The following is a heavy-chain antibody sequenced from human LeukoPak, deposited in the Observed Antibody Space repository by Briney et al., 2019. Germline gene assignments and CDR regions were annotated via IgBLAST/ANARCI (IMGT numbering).Heavy chain of an antibody. J-gene: IGHJ4*02. Sequence: ASVKVSCKASGGTFSSYAISWVRQAPGQGLEWMGRIIPILGIANYAQKFQGRVTITADKSTSTAYMELSSLRSEDTAVYYCATPHPEWELLGDYFDYWGQGTLVTVSS. V-gene: IGHV1-69*04. D-gene: IGHD1-26*01. CDR3: ATPHPEWELLGDYFDY. CDR2: IIPILGIA. CDR1: GGTFSSYA.